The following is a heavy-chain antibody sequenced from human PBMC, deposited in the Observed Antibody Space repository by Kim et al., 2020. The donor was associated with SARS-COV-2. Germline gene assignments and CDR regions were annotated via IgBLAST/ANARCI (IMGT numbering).Heavy chain of an antibody. CDR3: ARVWKRYDILTGNDY. Sequence: GGSLRLSCAASGFTFSDYYMSWIRQAPGKGLEWVSYITSSSSYTNYADSVKGRFTISRDNAKNSLYLQMNNLRAEDTAVYYCARVWKRYDILTGNDYWGQGTLVTVSS. V-gene: IGHV3-11*05. D-gene: IGHD3-9*01. J-gene: IGHJ4*02. CDR2: ITSSSSYT. CDR1: GFTFSDYY.